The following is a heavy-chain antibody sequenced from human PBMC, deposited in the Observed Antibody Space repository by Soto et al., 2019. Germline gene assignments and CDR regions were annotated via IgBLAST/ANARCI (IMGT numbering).Heavy chain of an antibody. CDR1: GGSISSYY. V-gene: IGHV4-59*08. Sequence: QVQLQESGPGLVKPSETLSLSCTVPGGSISSYYWSWFRQSPGKRMEWIGYVHHSWGSSYNPSLQNRVAISLATSKSQFSLKVTSVTATDAAVYYCARQGFGPLHGLVDVWGQGTTVTVSS. CDR2: VHHSWGS. CDR3: ARQGFGPLHGLVDV. J-gene: IGHJ6*02. D-gene: IGHD3-10*01.